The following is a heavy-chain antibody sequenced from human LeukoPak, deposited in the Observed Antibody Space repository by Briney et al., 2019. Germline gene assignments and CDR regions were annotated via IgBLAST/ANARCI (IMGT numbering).Heavy chain of an antibody. Sequence: GGSLRLSCAASGFTFSSYSMNWVRQAPGKGLEWVSSISSSSSYIYYADSVKGRFTISRDNAKNPLYLQMNSLRAEDTAVYYCARGPTNYYDSSGYYPHAFDIWGQGTMVTVSS. D-gene: IGHD3-22*01. V-gene: IGHV3-21*01. CDR3: ARGPTNYYDSSGYYPHAFDI. J-gene: IGHJ3*02. CDR2: ISSSSSYI. CDR1: GFTFSSYS.